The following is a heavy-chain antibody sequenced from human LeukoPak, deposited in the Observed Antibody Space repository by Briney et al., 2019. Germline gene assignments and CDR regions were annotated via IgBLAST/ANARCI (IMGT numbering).Heavy chain of an antibody. Sequence: GGSLRLSCAASGFTVSSNYMSWVRQDPGKGLVWVSSTSTDGSTTVYGDSVKGRFTISRDNGKNTLDLQLNSLRVEDTAVYFCTRTGYRHGMDVWGQGTTVTVSS. CDR3: TRTGYRHGMDV. D-gene: IGHD3-16*02. CDR1: GFTVSSNY. J-gene: IGHJ6*02. V-gene: IGHV3-74*01. CDR2: TSTDGSTT.